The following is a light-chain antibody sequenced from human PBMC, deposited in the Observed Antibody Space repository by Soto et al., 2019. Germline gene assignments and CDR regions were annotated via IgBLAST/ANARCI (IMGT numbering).Light chain of an antibody. CDR1: SSDVGSYNF. CDR3: CSYAGSSTSVL. V-gene: IGLV2-23*02. Sequence: QSALTQPASVSGSPGQSITISCTGTSSDVGSYNFVSWYQQHPGKAPKLMIYEVSNRPSGVSNRFSGSKSGNTASLTISGLQAEDEADYFCCSYAGSSTSVLFGGGTKLTVL. CDR2: EVS. J-gene: IGLJ2*01.